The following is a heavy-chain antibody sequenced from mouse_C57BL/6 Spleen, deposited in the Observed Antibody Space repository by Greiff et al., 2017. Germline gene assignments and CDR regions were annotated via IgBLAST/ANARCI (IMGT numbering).Heavy chain of an antibody. Sequence: QVQLQQSGPELVKPGASVKISCKASGYAFSSSWMNWVKQRPGKGLEWIGRIYPGDGDTNYNGKFKGKATLTADKSSSTAYLQLISLTSEDSAVYFCARSGHILYYAMDYWGQGTSVTVSS. CDR1: GYAFSSSW. CDR3: ARSGHILYYAMDY. J-gene: IGHJ4*01. CDR2: IYPGDGDT. V-gene: IGHV1-82*01. D-gene: IGHD1-3*01.